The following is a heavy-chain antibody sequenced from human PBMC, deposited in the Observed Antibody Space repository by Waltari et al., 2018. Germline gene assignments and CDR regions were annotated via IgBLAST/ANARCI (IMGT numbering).Heavy chain of an antibody. J-gene: IGHJ3*02. CDR3: ARDAEDIVESGAFDI. V-gene: IGHV3-21*01. D-gene: IGHD2-15*01. Sequence: EVQLVESGGGLVKPGESLRLSCAASGFPFSSYTINWVRQAPGEGLEWVSSISTSGSYRYYADSVKGRFTISRDNAKNSLSLQMTHLRVEDTALYYCARDAEDIVESGAFDIWGQGTVVTVSS. CDR1: GFPFSSYT. CDR2: ISTSGSYR.